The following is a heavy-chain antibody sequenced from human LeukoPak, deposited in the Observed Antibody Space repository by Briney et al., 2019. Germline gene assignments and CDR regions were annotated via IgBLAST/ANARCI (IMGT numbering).Heavy chain of an antibody. CDR1: GFTFSSYA. V-gene: IGHV3-30*04. J-gene: IGHJ3*02. CDR3: ARDHVPIIVGASDDAFDI. CDR2: ISYDGSNK. D-gene: IGHD1-26*01. Sequence: GGSLRLSCAASGFTFSSYAMHWVRQAPGKELEWVAVISYDGSNKYYADSVKGRFTISRDNSKNTLYLQMNSLRAEDTAVYYCARDHVPIIVGASDDAFDIWGQGTMVTVSS.